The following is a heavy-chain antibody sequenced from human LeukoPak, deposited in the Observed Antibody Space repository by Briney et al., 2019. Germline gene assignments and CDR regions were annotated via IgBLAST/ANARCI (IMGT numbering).Heavy chain of an antibody. CDR2: ISGSGGST. CDR1: GFTSSSYA. CDR3: AKDGGINGDFEGYFDY. V-gene: IGHV3-23*01. J-gene: IGHJ4*02. Sequence: GGSLRLSCAASGFTSSSYAMSWVRQAPGKGLEWVSAISGSGGSTYYADSVKGRFTISRDNSKNTLYLQMNSLRAEDTAVYYCAKDGGINGDFEGYFDYWGQGTLVTVSS. D-gene: IGHD4-17*01.